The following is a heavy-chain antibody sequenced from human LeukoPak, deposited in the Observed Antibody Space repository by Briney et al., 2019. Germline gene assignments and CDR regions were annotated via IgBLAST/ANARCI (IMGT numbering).Heavy chain of an antibody. J-gene: IGHJ4*02. D-gene: IGHD2-8*01. CDR1: GFTFSSYS. Sequence: PTGGSLRLSCAAAGFTFSSYSMNWVRQAPGKGLGWVSYISRGSSTIYYADSVKGRFTISRDNAKNSLFLQMNSLRDEDTAVYYCARGLVSAFDCWGQGTLVTVSS. V-gene: IGHV3-48*02. CDR3: ARGLVSAFDC. CDR2: ISRGSSTI.